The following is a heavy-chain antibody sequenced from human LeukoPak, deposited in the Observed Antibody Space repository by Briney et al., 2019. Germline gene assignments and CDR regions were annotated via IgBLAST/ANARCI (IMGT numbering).Heavy chain of an antibody. CDR3: AKDVYGDYGGLDY. Sequence: GGSLRLSCAASGFTFGAYWMSWFRQAPGKGLEWVSSIRGSDGSTYYADSVKGRFAISRDNYRKMLYLQMNSLRAEDTAVYYCAKDVYGDYGGLDYWGQGTLVTVSS. J-gene: IGHJ4*02. CDR2: IRGSDGST. CDR1: GFTFGAYW. V-gene: IGHV3-23*01. D-gene: IGHD4-17*01.